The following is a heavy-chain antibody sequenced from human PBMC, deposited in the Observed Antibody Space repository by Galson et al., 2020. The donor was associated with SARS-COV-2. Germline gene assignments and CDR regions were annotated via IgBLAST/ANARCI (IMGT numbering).Heavy chain of an antibody. J-gene: IGHJ4*02. CDR2: ISWNSGSI. D-gene: IGHD6-13*01. CDR3: AKIGDIAAAGMGTDY. CDR1: GFTFDDYA. Sequence: SLKISCAASGFTFDDYAMHWVRQAPGKGLEWVSGISWNSGSIGYADSVKGRFTISRDNAKNSLYLQMNSLRAEDTALYYCAKIGDIAAAGMGTDYWGQGTLVTVSS. V-gene: IGHV3-9*01.